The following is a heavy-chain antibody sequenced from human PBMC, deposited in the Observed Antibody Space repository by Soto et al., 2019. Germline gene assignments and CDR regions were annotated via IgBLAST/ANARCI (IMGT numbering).Heavy chain of an antibody. CDR2: ISASRSTI. V-gene: IGHV3-48*01. CDR3: ARAASGWDY. CDR1: GFTFNNYG. J-gene: IGHJ4*02. D-gene: IGHD6-19*01. Sequence: GGSLRLSCAASGFTFNNYGMSWVRQAPGKGLEWVSYISASRSTIYYADSVKGRFTISRDIAKNSLYLRMNSLRVDDTAVYYCARAASGWDYWGQGTLVTVSS.